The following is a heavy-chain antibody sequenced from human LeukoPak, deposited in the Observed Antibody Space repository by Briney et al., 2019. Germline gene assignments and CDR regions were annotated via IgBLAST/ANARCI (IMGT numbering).Heavy chain of an antibody. V-gene: IGHV3-7*03. D-gene: IGHD2/OR15-2a*01. CDR2: IKLDGSEK. CDR1: GFSFGKYW. Sequence: GGSLRLSCVASGFSFGKYWMSWARQAPGKGLEWVANIKLDGSEKNYVDSVKGRFTISRDNTKNSLYLQMNSLRAEDTAVFYCARESPRTFGWRKYYGMDVWGQGTTVTVSS. J-gene: IGHJ6*02. CDR3: ARESPRTFGWRKYYGMDV.